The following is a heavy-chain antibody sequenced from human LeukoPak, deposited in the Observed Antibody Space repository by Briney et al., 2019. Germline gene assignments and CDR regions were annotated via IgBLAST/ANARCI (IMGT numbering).Heavy chain of an antibody. CDR1: GFTFSSYS. D-gene: IGHD1-26*01. CDR3: ARWSYYGAFDI. Sequence: GGSLRLSCAASGFTFSSYSMNWVRQAPGKGLEWVSYTSSSSSTIYYADSVKGRLTISGDNAKNSLYLQMNSLRAEDTAVYYCARWSYYGAFDIWGQGTMVTVSS. CDR2: TSSSSSTI. J-gene: IGHJ3*02. V-gene: IGHV3-48*01.